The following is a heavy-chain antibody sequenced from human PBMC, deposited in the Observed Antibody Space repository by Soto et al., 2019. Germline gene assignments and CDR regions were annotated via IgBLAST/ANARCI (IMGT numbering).Heavy chain of an antibody. J-gene: IGHJ6*02. V-gene: IGHV1-69*12. D-gene: IGHD6-13*01. Sequence: QVQLVQSGAEVKKPGSSVKVSCKASGGTFSSVAINWVRQAPGQRLEWMGGIIPIFGTANYAQRFQGRVTITADDSTYTAYMELSSLRSEDTAVYYCARDRGSWYVNGMDVWGQGTTVTVSS. CDR3: ARDRGSWYVNGMDV. CDR2: IIPIFGTA. CDR1: GGTFSSVA.